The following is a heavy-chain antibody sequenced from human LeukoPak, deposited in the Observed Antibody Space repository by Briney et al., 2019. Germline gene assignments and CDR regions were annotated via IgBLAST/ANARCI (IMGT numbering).Heavy chain of an antibody. Sequence: PSESLSLTCALSTVSGSSGNFLSWVRQPPGEGLECIGEVHKSGRTNYKPSLKTRVTISIDASKNQLSLELTSVTAADTAAYYCARELRGAPTPGAYWGQGTRVTVSS. J-gene: IGHJ4*02. D-gene: IGHD1-26*01. CDR2: VHKSGRT. CDR1: TVSGSSGNF. CDR3: ARELRGAPTPGAY. V-gene: IGHV4-4*02.